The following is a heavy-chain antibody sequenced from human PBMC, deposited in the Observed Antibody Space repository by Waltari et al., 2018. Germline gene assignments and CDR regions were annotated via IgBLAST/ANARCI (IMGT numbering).Heavy chain of an antibody. CDR2: VNPNDDDT. D-gene: IGHD2-8*01. Sequence: QVQLLQSGAEVKRPGASVRVSCKASGYTFSNFHIHWVRQAPGQGLEWKGIVNPNDDDTSYAQKFRGRVTMTKDASTSTVFMDLSSLRSEDTAVYYCAREGCTNGVCSFTGWFDPWGQGTLVTVSS. J-gene: IGHJ5*02. CDR3: AREGCTNGVCSFTGWFDP. CDR1: GYTFSNFH. V-gene: IGHV1-46*01.